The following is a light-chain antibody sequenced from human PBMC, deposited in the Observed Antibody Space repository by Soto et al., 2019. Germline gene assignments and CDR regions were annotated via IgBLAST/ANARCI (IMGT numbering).Light chain of an antibody. V-gene: IGKV1-6*01. CDR1: QSITSY. J-gene: IGKJ1*01. CDR3: LQDYNYPWT. Sequence: TQMTQSPSSLSASVGGTVSLTCRASQSITSYLNWYQQKPGKAPKLLIYAASSLQSGVPSRFSGSGSGTDFTLTISSLQPEDFATYYCLQDYNYPWTFGQGTKVDIK. CDR2: AAS.